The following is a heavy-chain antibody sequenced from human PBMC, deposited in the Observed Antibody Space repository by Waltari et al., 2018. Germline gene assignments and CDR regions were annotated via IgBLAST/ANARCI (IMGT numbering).Heavy chain of an antibody. D-gene: IGHD2-15*01. J-gene: IGHJ3*02. Sequence: QVQLQESGPGLVKPSETLSLTCSVSGYSISSGYYWGWIRPPPGKGLEWIGSIYHRGRTYYNPPLKSRVTISGDTSRNQFSWKMSSVTAADTAVYYCASRIVVVVAATNAFDIWGQETMVTVSS. CDR2: IYHRGRT. CDR1: GYSISSGYY. V-gene: IGHV4-38-2*01. CDR3: ASRIVVVVAATNAFDI.